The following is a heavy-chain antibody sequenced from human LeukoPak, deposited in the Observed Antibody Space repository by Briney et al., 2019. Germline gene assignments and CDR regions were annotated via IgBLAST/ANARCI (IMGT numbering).Heavy chain of an antibody. Sequence: ASVKVSCKASGYTFTGYYMHWVRQAPGQGLEWMGWINPNSGGTNYAQKFQGRVTMTRDTSISTAYMELSRLRSDDTAVYYCARDYSSSVLGGGWFDPWGQGTLVTVSS. CDR2: INPNSGGT. CDR1: GYTFTGYY. CDR3: ARDYSSSVLGGGWFDP. J-gene: IGHJ5*02. D-gene: IGHD6-13*01. V-gene: IGHV1-2*02.